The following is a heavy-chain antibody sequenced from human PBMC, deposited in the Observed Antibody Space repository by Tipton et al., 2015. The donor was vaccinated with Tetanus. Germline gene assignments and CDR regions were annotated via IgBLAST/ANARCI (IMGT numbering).Heavy chain of an antibody. CDR2: IYSTGAT. D-gene: IGHD1-26*01. CDR1: GGSMGTNH. Sequence: LRLSCSVSGGSMGTNHWVWIRQAPGKRLESIGYIYSTGATKYNPSLESRVRISIDTSKSQFSMRLSSVTVADTAVYYCARGMGAYLNWGQGTLVTV. CDR3: ARGMGAYLN. J-gene: IGHJ4*02. V-gene: IGHV4-59*01.